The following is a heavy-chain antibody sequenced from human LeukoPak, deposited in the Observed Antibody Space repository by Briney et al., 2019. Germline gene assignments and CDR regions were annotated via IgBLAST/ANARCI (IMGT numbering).Heavy chain of an antibody. Sequence: GGSLRFSCAASGFTFSTYGMTWVRQAPGKGLEWVSSISGSSYYIYYADSVKGRFTISRDSAKNSLYLQMNSLRAEDTAVYYCAREIVTGGDTFDIWGQGTMVTVSS. CDR2: ISGSSYYI. J-gene: IGHJ3*02. D-gene: IGHD2-21*01. CDR3: AREIVTGGDTFDI. CDR1: GFTFSTYG. V-gene: IGHV3-21*01.